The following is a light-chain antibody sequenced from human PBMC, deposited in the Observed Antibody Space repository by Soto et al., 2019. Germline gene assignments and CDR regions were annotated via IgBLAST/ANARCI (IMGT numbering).Light chain of an antibody. J-gene: IGKJ5*01. CDR2: DAS. CDR1: QSVSSY. Sequence: EIMLTQSPATLSLSPGARAPLSCRASQSVSSYLAWYQQKPGQAPRLLIYDASNRATGIPARFSGSGSGTDFTLTISSLEPEDFAVYYCQHRSIWPVSFGQGTRLEIK. CDR3: QHRSIWPVS. V-gene: IGKV3-11*01.